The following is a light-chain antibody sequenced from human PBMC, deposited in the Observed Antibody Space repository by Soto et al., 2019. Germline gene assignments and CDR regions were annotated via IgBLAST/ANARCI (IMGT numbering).Light chain of an antibody. Sequence: QSVLTQPPSVSGAPGQRVTISCTGSSSNIRAYYDVHWYQQLPGSAPKLLIFGNNNRPSGVPARFSGSKSGTSASLVITGLQPEDDADYYCQSYDSRLRLFGGGTKLTVL. V-gene: IGLV1-40*01. CDR2: GNN. CDR3: QSYDSRLRL. CDR1: SSNIRAYYD. J-gene: IGLJ2*01.